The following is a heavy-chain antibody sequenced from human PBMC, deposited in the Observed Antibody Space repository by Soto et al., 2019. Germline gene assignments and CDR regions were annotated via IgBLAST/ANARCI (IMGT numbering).Heavy chain of an antibody. V-gene: IGHV3-53*04. CDR3: KSRDY. J-gene: IGHJ4*02. CDR2: IVSGGST. Sequence: EVQLVESGGGLVLPGGSLRLACAASEFSVSDNYMNWVRQAPGKGLEWVAVIVSGGSTNYADSVKGRFTSSRLNSENTLYLLMSSLRPEDTAVYFCKSRDYWGRGTLVTVSS. CDR1: EFSVSDNY.